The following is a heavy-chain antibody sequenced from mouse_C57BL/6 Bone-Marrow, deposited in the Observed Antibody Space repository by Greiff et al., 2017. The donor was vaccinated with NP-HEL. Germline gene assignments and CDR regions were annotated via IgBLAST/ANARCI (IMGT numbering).Heavy chain of an antibody. J-gene: IGHJ3*01. CDR1: GYAFSSYW. CDR2: IYPGDGDT. D-gene: IGHD1-1*01. V-gene: IGHV1-80*01. Sequence: QVQLQQSGAELVKPGASVKISCKASGYAFSSYWMNWVKQRPGKGLEWIGQIYPGDGDTNYNGKFKGKATLTADKSSSTAYMQLSSLTSEDSAVYFCARLIPYYYGSSPPWFAYWGQGTLVTVSA. CDR3: ARLIPYYYGSSPPWFAY.